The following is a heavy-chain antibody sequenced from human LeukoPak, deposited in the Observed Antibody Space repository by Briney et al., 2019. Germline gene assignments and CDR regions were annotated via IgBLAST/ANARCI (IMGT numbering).Heavy chain of an antibody. Sequence: GGSLRLSCAASGFTFSSYTMSWVRQAPGKGLEWVSTITTSDGNTYYADSVKGRFTVSRDNSKNTLFLQMNSLRAEDTAVYYCAKDKELTKSSSWYYYDSWGQGTLVTVSS. CDR2: ITTSDGNT. V-gene: IGHV3-23*01. J-gene: IGHJ4*02. CDR3: AKDKELTKSSSWYYYDS. D-gene: IGHD6-13*01. CDR1: GFTFSSYT.